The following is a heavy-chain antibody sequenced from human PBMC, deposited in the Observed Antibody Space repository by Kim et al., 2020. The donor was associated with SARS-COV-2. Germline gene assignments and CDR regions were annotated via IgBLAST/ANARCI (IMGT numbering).Heavy chain of an antibody. Sequence: SETLSLTCAVSGGSISSSNWWCWFRHPPAKKLVWFVEIYHCGSTNYNPPPKSRVIIIVVNTNNQLSPLLSSFTAAATAAYYCSRAQPVTAYYFYYFGHGT. CDR1: GGSISSSNW. D-gene: IGHD3-16*01. CDR2: IYHCGST. J-gene: IGHJ4*01. CDR3: SRAQPVTAYYFYY. V-gene: IGHV4-4*02.